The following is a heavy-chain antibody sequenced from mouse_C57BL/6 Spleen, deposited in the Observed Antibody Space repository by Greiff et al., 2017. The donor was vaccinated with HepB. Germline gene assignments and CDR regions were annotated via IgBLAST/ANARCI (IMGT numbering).Heavy chain of an antibody. Sequence: EVKLVESGGGLVQPGGSLKLSCAASGFTFSDYYMYWVRQTPEKRLEWVAYISNGGGSTYYPDTVKGRFTISRDNAKNTLYLQMSRLKSEDTAMYYCARHGLPLYAMDYWGQGTSVTVSS. CDR1: GFTFSDYY. J-gene: IGHJ4*01. V-gene: IGHV5-12*01. D-gene: IGHD2-2*01. CDR3: ARHGLPLYAMDY. CDR2: ISNGGGST.